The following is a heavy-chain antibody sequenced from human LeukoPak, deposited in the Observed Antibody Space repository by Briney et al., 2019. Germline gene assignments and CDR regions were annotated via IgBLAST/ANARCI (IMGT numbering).Heavy chain of an antibody. J-gene: IGHJ3*02. CDR1: GFXXXKDW. CDR3: TTYNNRDAFNI. D-gene: IGHD1-14*01. CDR2: IRSKIDGGTT. V-gene: IGHV3-15*01. Sequence: GGSLRLSCAAXGFXXXKDWMXXXXXAPGTGLEWVARIRSKIDGGTTDYAAPVKGRFTISRDDSKDTLYLQMNSLKTEDTAMYYCTTYNNRDAFNIWGQGTMVTVSS.